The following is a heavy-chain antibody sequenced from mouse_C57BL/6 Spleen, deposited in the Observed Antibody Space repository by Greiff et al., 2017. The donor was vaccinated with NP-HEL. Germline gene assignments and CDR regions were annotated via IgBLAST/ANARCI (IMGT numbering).Heavy chain of an antibody. J-gene: IGHJ3*01. D-gene: IGHD2-12*01. CDR1: GYTFTSYG. CDR3: ARCGYSYEAWFAY. V-gene: IGHV1-81*01. CDR2: IYPRSGNT. Sequence: QVQLQQSGAELARPGASVKLSCKASGYTFTSYGISWVKQRTGQGLEWIGEIYPRSGNTYYNEKFKGKATLTADKSSSTAYMELRSLTSEDSAVYFCARCGYSYEAWFAYWGQGTLVTVSA.